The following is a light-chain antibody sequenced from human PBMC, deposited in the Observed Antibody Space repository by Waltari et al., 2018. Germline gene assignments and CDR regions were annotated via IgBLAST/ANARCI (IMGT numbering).Light chain of an antibody. V-gene: IGKV1-33*01. CDR3: QHYHTLPYT. Sequence: TCQTTQDVQISLSWFQQKPGKAPQLLIYDASTLQSGVPSRFSGSGSGTSFSFTITSLQPEDSATYYCQHYHTLPYTFGRGTKLQIK. CDR1: QDVQIS. CDR2: DAS. J-gene: IGKJ2*01.